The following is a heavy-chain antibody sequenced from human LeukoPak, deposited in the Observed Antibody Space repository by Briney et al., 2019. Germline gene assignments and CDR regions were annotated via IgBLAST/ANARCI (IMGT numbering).Heavy chain of an antibody. D-gene: IGHD5-24*01. J-gene: IGHJ4*02. CDR3: ARAESGQRWLQS. CDR1: GGSFSGYY. Sequence: SETLSLTCAVYGGSFSGYYWSWLRQPPGKGLEWIGEINHSGSTNYNPSLKSRVTISVDTSKNQFSLKLSSVTAADTAVYYCARAESGQRWLQSWGQGTLVTVSS. CDR2: INHSGST. V-gene: IGHV4-34*01.